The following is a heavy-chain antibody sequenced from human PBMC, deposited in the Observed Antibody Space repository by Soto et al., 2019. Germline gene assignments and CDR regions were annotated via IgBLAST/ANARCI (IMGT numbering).Heavy chain of an antibody. D-gene: IGHD2-21*01. CDR1: GGSISTSNW. Sequence: QVHLQESGPGLVKPSGTLSLTCNVSGGSISTSNWWSWVRQPPGKGLEWLGEIYHTGATSYNPSLKSRITMSVDTSKNQFSLTLTSVTPTDTAVYFCAKDVPHPRAIELVQEAQNSFDPWGQGIQVTVSS. CDR3: AKDVPHPRAIELVQEAQNSFDP. V-gene: IGHV4-4*02. CDR2: IYHTGAT. J-gene: IGHJ5*01.